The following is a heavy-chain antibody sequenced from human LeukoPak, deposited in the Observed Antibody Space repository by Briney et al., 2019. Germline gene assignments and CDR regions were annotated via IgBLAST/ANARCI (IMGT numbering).Heavy chain of an antibody. D-gene: IGHD2-15*01. Sequence: PSETLSLTCTVSGGSISSYYWSWIRQPPGKGLEWIGYIYYSGGTNYNPSLKSRVTISTDTSKNQFSLKLTSVTAADTAVYYCARECRGGSCLGRSYYYYGMDVWGQGTTVTVSS. CDR1: GGSISSYY. J-gene: IGHJ6*02. CDR2: IYYSGGT. V-gene: IGHV4-59*01. CDR3: ARECRGGSCLGRSYYYYGMDV.